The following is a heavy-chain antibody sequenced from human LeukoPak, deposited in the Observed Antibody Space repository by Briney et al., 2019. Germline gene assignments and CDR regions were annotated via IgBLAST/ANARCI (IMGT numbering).Heavy chain of an antibody. CDR3: ARGVPAMVDAFDI. CDR2: IYHSGST. Sequence: SETLSLTCAVSGGSISSGGYSWRWIRQPPGKGLEWIGYIYHSGSTYYNPSLKSRVTISVDRSKNQFSLKLSSVTAADTAVYYCARGVPAMVDAFDIWGQGTMVTVSS. D-gene: IGHD5-18*01. J-gene: IGHJ3*02. V-gene: IGHV4-30-2*01. CDR1: GGSISSGGYS.